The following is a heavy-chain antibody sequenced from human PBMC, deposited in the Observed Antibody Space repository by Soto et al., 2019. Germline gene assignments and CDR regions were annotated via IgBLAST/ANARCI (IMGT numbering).Heavy chain of an antibody. V-gene: IGHV4-28*01. J-gene: IGHJ4*02. D-gene: IGHD1-26*01. CDR3: ARREIQGPIDY. Sequence: QVQLQESGPGLVKPSDTLSLTCAVSGYSISSSNWWGWIRQPPGKGLEWIGYIYYSGTTYYNPSLKNRVSLSVDTSKNQLSLMLTSVTAVDTAVYYCARREIQGPIDYWGQGTLVTVSS. CDR2: IYYSGTT. CDR1: GYSISSSNW.